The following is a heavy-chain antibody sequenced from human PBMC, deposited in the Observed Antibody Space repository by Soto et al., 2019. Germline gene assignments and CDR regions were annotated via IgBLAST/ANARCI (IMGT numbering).Heavy chain of an antibody. CDR1: GYTFTSYY. J-gene: IGHJ5*02. CDR2: INPSGGST. D-gene: IGHD1-26*01. V-gene: IGHV1-46*01. Sequence: GASVKVSCKASGYTFTSYYMHWVRQAPGQGLEWMGIINPSGGSTSYAQKFQGRVTMTRDTSTSTVYMELSSLRSEDTAVYYCAREGQGQDSGSYFLRSGRNWFDPWGQGTLVTVSS. CDR3: AREGQGQDSGSYFLRSGRNWFDP.